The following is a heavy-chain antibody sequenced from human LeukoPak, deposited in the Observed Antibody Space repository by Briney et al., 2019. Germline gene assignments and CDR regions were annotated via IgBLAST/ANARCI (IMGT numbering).Heavy chain of an antibody. Sequence: ASVKVSCKVSGYTLTELSMHWVRQAPGKGLEWMGGFDPEDGETIYAQKFQGRVTMTEDTSTDTAYMELSSLRSEDTAVYYCATGKAVAEYFDLWGRGTLVTVSP. CDR3: ATGKAVAEYFDL. CDR2: FDPEDGET. V-gene: IGHV1-24*01. D-gene: IGHD6-19*01. J-gene: IGHJ2*01. CDR1: GYTLTELS.